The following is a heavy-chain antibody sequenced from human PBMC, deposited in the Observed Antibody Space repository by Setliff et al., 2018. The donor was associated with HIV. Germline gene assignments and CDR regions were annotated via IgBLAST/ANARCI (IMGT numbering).Heavy chain of an antibody. CDR3: ARDRDSSGLGSYGP. CDR2: IDSSGTT. D-gene: IGHD3-10*01. V-gene: IGHV4-4*07. J-gene: IGHJ5*02. Sequence: SETLSLTCTMSEGSFGVYRWSWIRQSAGRGLEWIGRIDSSGTTDYKPSLKGRVAISVDTSRNQFSLRVTSVTAADTAVYFCARDRDSSGLGSYGPWGPGILVTVSS. CDR1: EGSFGVYR.